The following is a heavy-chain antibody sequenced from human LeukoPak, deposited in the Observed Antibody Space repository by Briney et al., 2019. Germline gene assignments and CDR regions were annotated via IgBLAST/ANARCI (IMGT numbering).Heavy chain of an antibody. V-gene: IGHV3-7*01. CDR1: GFAFRVFS. D-gene: IGHD3-3*01. J-gene: IGHJ5*02. CDR2: INQDGSER. Sequence: GGSLRLSCAASGFAFRVFSLSWVRRAPGKGLEWVANINQDGSERHYVDSVKGRFTIFRDNAKNSLYLQMNSLRDEDTAVYYCARASYYDFWSGSPFDPWGQGTLVTVSS. CDR3: ARASYYDFWSGSPFDP.